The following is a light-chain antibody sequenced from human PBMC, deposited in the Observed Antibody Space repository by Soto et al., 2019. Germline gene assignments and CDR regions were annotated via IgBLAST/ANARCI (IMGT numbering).Light chain of an antibody. Sequence: QSALTQPASVPGSPGQSITISCTGTSSDVGSYNVVSWYQHHPGKAPKLMIYEGSKRPSGVSNRFSGSKSGNTASLTISGLQAEDEADYYCCSYAGSTPYVFGTGTKVTVL. J-gene: IGLJ1*01. V-gene: IGLV2-23*01. CDR1: SSDVGSYNV. CDR3: CSYAGSTPYV. CDR2: EGS.